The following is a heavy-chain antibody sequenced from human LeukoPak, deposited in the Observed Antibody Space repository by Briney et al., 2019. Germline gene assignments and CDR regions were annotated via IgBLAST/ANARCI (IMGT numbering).Heavy chain of an antibody. V-gene: IGHV1-24*01. CDR3: ATDCSSTSCYSPSYYYGMDV. CDR1: GYTLTELS. CDR2: FYPEDGET. Sequence: GASVKVSCKVSGYTLTELSMHWLRQAPGKGLEWMGGFYPEDGETIYAQKFQGRVTMTEDTSTDTAYMELSSLRSEDTAVYYCATDCSSTSCYSPSYYYGMDVWGQGTTVTVSS. D-gene: IGHD2-2*01. J-gene: IGHJ6*02.